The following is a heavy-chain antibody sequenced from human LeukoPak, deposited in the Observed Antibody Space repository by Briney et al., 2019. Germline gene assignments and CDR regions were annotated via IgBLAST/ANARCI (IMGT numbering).Heavy chain of an antibody. CDR1: GFTFSNAW. CDR2: IKSKTDGGTT. Sequence: PGRSLRLSCAASGFTFSNAWMSWVRQAPGKGLEWVGRIKSKTDGGTTDYAAPVKGRFTISRDDSKNTLYLQMNSLKTEDTAVYYCTTESYDYVWGSYRCDYWGQGTLVTVSS. V-gene: IGHV3-15*01. D-gene: IGHD3-16*02. J-gene: IGHJ4*02. CDR3: TTESYDYVWGSYRCDY.